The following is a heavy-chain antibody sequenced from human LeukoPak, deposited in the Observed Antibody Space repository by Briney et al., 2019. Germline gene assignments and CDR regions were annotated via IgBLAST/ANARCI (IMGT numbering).Heavy chain of an antibody. CDR1: GFTFSSYA. J-gene: IGHJ4*02. Sequence: SGGSLRLSCAASGFTFSSYAMHWVRQAPGKGLEYVSAISSNGGSTYYANSVKGRFTTSRDNSKNTLYLQMGSLRAEDMAVYYCAKGGIVVPAASFDYWGQGTLVTVSS. CDR2: ISSNGGST. V-gene: IGHV3-64*01. D-gene: IGHD2-2*01. CDR3: AKGGIVVPAASFDY.